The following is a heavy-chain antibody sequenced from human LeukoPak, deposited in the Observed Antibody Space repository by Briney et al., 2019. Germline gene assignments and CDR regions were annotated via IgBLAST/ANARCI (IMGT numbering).Heavy chain of an antibody. CDR1: GGTFSSYA. Sequence: SVKVSCKASGGTFSSYAISWVRQAPGQGLEWMGGIIPIFGTANYAQKFQGRVTITADESTSTAYMELSSLRSEDTAVYYCVRVQQATTLTYYYYGMDVWGQGTTVTVSS. CDR3: VRVQQATTLTYYYYGMDV. V-gene: IGHV1-69*13. CDR2: IIPIFGTA. J-gene: IGHJ6*02. D-gene: IGHD5-24*01.